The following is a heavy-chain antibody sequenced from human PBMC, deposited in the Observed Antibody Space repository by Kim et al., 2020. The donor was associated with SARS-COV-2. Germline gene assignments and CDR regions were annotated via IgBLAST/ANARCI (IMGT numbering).Heavy chain of an antibody. CDR3: AKDGGIAVAGSFFAY. Sequence: GGSLRLSCAASGFTFSSYGMHWVRQAPGKGLEWVAVISYDGSNKYYADSVKGRFTISRDNSKNTLYLQMNSLRAEDTAVYYCAKDGGIAVAGSFFAYGG. CDR1: GFTFSSYG. J-gene: IGHJ4*01. V-gene: IGHV3-30*18. D-gene: IGHD6-19*01. CDR2: ISYDGSNK.